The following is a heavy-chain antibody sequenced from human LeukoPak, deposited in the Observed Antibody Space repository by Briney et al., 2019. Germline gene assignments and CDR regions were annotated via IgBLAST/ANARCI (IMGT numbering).Heavy chain of an antibody. CDR1: GFTSRNYV. CDR3: AREGYYGSGSPPSLYFDY. CDR2: TSSDLNVK. V-gene: IGHV3-30-3*01. J-gene: IGHJ4*02. Sequence: PGGSLRLSCAASGFTSRNYVIHWVRQAPGKGLEWVAVTSSDLNVKLYADSVKGRFTISRDNSRSTLYLQMNSLRPEDTAIYYCAREGYYGSGSPPSLYFDYWGQGTLVTASS. D-gene: IGHD3-10*01.